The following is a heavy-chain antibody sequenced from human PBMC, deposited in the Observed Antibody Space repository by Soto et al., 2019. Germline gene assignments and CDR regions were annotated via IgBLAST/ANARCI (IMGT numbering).Heavy chain of an antibody. CDR2: IYSGARN. V-gene: IGHV4-4*07. Sequence: SETLSLTCTVSGGSISSFYWSWIRQPAGKGLEWIGRIYSGARNNYNPSLKSRVTMSVDTSKNQFSLRLSSVTAADTAMSYCARGRSWWDYWGQGTRVTFSS. CDR1: GGSISSFY. D-gene: IGHD6-13*01. CDR3: ARGRSWWDY. J-gene: IGHJ4*02.